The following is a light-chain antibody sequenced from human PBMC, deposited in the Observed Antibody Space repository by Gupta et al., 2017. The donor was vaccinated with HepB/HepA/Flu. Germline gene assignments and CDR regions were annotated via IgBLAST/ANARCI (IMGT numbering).Light chain of an antibody. CDR1: SSNIGSNA. CDR2: SNS. J-gene: IGLJ1*01. V-gene: IGLV1-44*01. Sequence: ISCSGSSSNIGSNAVHWYQQLPGTAPKLLIYSNSQRPSGVPDRFSASKSGTSVSLAISGLQSKDEADYHCETWDDSLNAYVFGTGTKVTVL. CDR3: ETWDDSLNAYV.